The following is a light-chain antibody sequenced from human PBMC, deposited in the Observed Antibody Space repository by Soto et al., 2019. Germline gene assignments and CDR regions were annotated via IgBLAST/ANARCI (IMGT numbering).Light chain of an antibody. CDR3: SSYTSSLYV. J-gene: IGLJ1*01. CDR2: EVS. V-gene: IGLV2-14*01. CDR1: SSDVGGYDY. Sequence: QSVLTQPASVSGSPGQSITISCTGTSSDVGGYDYVSWYQLHPGKAPKLMVFEVSNRPSGVSYRFSGSKSGNTASLTISGLQAEDEADYYCSSYTSSLYVFGTGTKVTVL.